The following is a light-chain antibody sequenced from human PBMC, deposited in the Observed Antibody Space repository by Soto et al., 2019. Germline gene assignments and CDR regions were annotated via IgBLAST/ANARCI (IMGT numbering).Light chain of an antibody. J-gene: IGLJ1*01. V-gene: IGLV1-44*01. Sequence: QSVLTQPPSASGTPGQRVTISWSGSSSNIGNNTVNWYQQLPGTAPKLLIYTSNQRPSGVPDRFSGSKSGTSASLAISGLQSGDEADYYCAAWDDSLNALYVFGTGTKLTVL. CDR1: SSNIGNNT. CDR3: AAWDDSLNALYV. CDR2: TSN.